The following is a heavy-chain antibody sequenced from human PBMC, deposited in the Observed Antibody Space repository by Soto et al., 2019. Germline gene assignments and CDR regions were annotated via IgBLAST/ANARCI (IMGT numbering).Heavy chain of an antibody. V-gene: IGHV4-4*02. J-gene: IGHJ3*02. CDR1: GGSISSSNW. CDR3: ARMEGIAVAGTGDAFDI. D-gene: IGHD6-19*01. CDR2: IYHSGST. Sequence: QVQLQESGPGLVKPSGTQSLTCAVSGGSISSSNWWSWVRQPPGKGLEWIGEIYHSGSTNYNPSLKSRVTISVDKSKNQFSLKLSSVTAADTAVYYCARMEGIAVAGTGDAFDIWGQGTMVTVSS.